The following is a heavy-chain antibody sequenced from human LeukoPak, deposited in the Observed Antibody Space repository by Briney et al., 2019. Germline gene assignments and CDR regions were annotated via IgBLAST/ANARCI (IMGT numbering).Heavy chain of an antibody. CDR3: ARQRYCSGGGCYNQNWFDP. D-gene: IGHD2-15*01. CDR1: GGSISSSSYY. V-gene: IGHV4-39*01. J-gene: IGHJ5*02. Sequence: SQTLSLTCTVSGGSISSSSYYWGWIRQPPGKGLEWIGSIYYSGSTYYNPSLKSRVTISVDTSKNQFSLKLSSVTAADTAVYYCARQRYCSGGGCYNQNWFDPWGQGTLVTVSS. CDR2: IYYSGST.